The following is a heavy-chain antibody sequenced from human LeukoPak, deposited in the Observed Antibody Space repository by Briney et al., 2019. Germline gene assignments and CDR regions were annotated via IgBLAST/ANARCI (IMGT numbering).Heavy chain of an antibody. CDR1: GYSFTSYW. CDR3: ARQGRDGYNFNYYYYYMDV. V-gene: IGHV5-51*01. D-gene: IGHD5-24*01. CDR2: IYPGDSDT. J-gene: IGHJ6*03. Sequence: GESLKISCKGSGYSFTSYWIGWVRQMPGKGLEWMGIIYPGDSDTRYSPSFQGQVTISADKSISTAYLQWSSLKASDTAMYYCARQGRDGYNFNYYYYYMDVWGEGTTVTVSS.